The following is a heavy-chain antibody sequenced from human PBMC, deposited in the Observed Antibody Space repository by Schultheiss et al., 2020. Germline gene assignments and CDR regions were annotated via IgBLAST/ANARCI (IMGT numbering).Heavy chain of an antibody. CDR1: GYTFTGYY. CDR3: ARTYDSRGYFDY. CDR2: MNPNSGNT. V-gene: IGHV1-2*02. J-gene: IGHJ4*02. Sequence: ASVKVSCKASGYTFTGYYLHWVRQAPGQGLEWMGWMNPNSGNTGYAQKFQGRVTMTRDTSISTAYMELSRLRSDDTAVYYCARTYDSRGYFDYWGQGTLVTVSS. D-gene: IGHD3-22*01.